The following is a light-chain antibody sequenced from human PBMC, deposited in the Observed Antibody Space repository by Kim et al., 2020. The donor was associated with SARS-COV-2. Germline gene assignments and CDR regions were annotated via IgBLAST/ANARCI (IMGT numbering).Light chain of an antibody. CDR1: NIGSKS. J-gene: IGLJ2*01. CDR2: YDN. Sequence: SYELTQPPSVSVAPGETATIPCGKDNIGSKSVHWYQQKPGQAPMLVISYDNDRPSGIPERFSGSNSGNTATLTIGRVEAGDEADYYCQVWDSLSDVIFGGGTQLTVL. CDR3: QVWDSLSDVI. V-gene: IGLV3-21*04.